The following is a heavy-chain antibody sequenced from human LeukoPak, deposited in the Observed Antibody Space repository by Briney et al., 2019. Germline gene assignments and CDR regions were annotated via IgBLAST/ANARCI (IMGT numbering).Heavy chain of an antibody. Sequence: GESLKISCKGSGYSFTSYWIGWVRQMPGKGLEWMGIIYPGDSDTRYSPSFQGQVTISADKSISTAYLQWSSLKASDTAMYYRARLGYCSGGSCVNWFDPWGQGTLVTVSS. CDR2: IYPGDSDT. CDR1: GYSFTSYW. J-gene: IGHJ5*02. V-gene: IGHV5-51*01. D-gene: IGHD2-15*01. CDR3: ARLGYCSGGSCVNWFDP.